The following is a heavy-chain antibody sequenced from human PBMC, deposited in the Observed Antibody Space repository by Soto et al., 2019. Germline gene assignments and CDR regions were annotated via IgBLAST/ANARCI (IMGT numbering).Heavy chain of an antibody. CDR1: GFIFSDAW. Sequence: NPGGSLRLSCAVSGFIFSDAWMNWVRQAPGKGLEWVGRIKSKTDGGATDYAAPVNGRFTISRDDSTTTLYLQMSSLTTEDTAVYYCTTAPQNRIKYYYDSSGSPASRYWGRGNLVTVSA. CDR3: TTAPQNRIKYYYDSSGSPASRY. D-gene: IGHD3-22*01. J-gene: IGHJ4*02. CDR2: IKSKTDGGAT. V-gene: IGHV3-15*01.